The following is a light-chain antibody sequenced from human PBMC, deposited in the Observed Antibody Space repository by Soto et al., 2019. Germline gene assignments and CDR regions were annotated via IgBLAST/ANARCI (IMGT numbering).Light chain of an antibody. CDR2: KVS. CDR1: QSLVHSDGNTY. J-gene: IGKJ1*01. V-gene: IGKV2-30*02. CDR3: QQYLHTPRT. Sequence: DVVMTQSPLSLPVTLGQPASISCRSSQSLVHSDGNTYLNWFHQRPGQSPRRLIYKVSNRDSGVPDRFSGSGSGTDFTLTINSLQAEDVAVYFCQQYLHTPRTFGQGTKVEIK.